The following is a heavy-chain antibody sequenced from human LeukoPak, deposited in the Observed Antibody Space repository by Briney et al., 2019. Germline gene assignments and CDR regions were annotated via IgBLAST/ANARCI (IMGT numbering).Heavy chain of an antibody. CDR3: ARQASPSGTYLLYAFDI. Sequence: SETLSLTCTVSGGSITSSNYYWAWIRQPPGKGLEWIGSVYYGGNTYYNPSLRSRLTISVDTSKIQFSLRLTSVTAADTAVYYCARQASPSGTYLLYAFDICGQGTMVTVSA. CDR1: GGSITSSNYY. J-gene: IGHJ3*02. V-gene: IGHV4-39*01. D-gene: IGHD1-26*01. CDR2: VYYGGNT.